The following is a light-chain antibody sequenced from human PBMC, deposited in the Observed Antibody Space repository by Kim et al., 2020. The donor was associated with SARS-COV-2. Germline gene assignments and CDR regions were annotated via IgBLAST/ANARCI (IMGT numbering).Light chain of an antibody. Sequence: DIQMTQSPSSLSPSVGDRVTITCRASQGISTWLAWYQQKPGKAPKLLIHTASTLQSGVSSRFSGSGSGTDFTLTISSLQPEDSATYDCQQTDSFPLTFGGGTKLEI. CDR2: TAS. V-gene: IGKV1-12*01. CDR3: QQTDSFPLT. CDR1: QGISTW. J-gene: IGKJ4*01.